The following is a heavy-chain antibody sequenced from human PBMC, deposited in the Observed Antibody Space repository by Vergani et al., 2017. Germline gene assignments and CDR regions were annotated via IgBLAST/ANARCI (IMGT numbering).Heavy chain of an antibody. CDR1: DSSIMTNPY. Sequence: QVQLQESGPGLVKPSETLTLTCAVSDSSIMTNPYWGWFRQSPGKGLEWIGCIHHSGDTHYNSSLKSRVSISIVSSSKFSLSLTSLTAADTAIYYCARHRGSGGFFPSSYFYGMDVWGHGTTVTVSS. D-gene: IGHD3-10*01. V-gene: IGHV4-38-2*01. CDR2: IHHSGDT. CDR3: ARHRGSGGFFPSSYFYGMDV. J-gene: IGHJ6*02.